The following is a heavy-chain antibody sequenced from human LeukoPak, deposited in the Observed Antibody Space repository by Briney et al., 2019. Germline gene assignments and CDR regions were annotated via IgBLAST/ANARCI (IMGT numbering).Heavy chain of an antibody. V-gene: IGHV3-9*01. CDR3: AKDPSGSSSGSSTHFDY. J-gene: IGHJ4*02. CDR2: ISWNSGSI. Sequence: HPGRSLRLSCAASGFTFDDYAMHWVRQAPGKGLEWVSGISWNSGSIGYADSVKGRFTISRDNAKNSLYLQMNSLRAEDTALYYCAKDPSGSSSGSSTHFDYWGQGTLVTVSS. CDR1: GFTFDDYA. D-gene: IGHD1-26*01.